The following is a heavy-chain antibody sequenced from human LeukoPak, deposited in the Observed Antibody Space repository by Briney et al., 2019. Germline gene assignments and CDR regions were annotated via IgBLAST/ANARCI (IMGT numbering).Heavy chain of an antibody. CDR3: AREDLHMFDY. Sequence: GGSLRLSCAASGFTFSSYGMHWVRQAPGKGLEWVAFIRYDGSNKYYADSVKGRFTISRDNSKNMLFLQMNSLRAEDTAVYYCAREDLHMFDYWGQGTLVTVSS. CDR2: IRYDGSNK. CDR1: GFTFSSYG. J-gene: IGHJ4*02. V-gene: IGHV3-30*02. D-gene: IGHD2-21*01.